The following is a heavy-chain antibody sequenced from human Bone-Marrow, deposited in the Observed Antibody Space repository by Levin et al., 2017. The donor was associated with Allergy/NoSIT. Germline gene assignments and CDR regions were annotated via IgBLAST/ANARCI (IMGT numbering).Heavy chain of an antibody. CDR1: GFTFSTYG. CDR2: VSADGTTA. CDR3: SKDDVTDNV. J-gene: IGHJ4*02. V-gene: IGHV3-30*18. D-gene: IGHD1-14*01. Sequence: GESLKISCVGSGFTFSTYGMHWVRQFPGKGLEWVAAVSADGTTAYYGDSVKGRFTVSRDNSRSTLYLQMDTLRPDDTAMYYCSKDDVTDNVWGQGTLVTVSS.